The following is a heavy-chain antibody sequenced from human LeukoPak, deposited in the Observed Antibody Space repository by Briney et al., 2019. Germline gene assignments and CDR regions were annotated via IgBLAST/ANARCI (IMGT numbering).Heavy chain of an antibody. V-gene: IGHV3-9*01. D-gene: IGHD1-26*01. J-gene: IGHJ4*02. CDR1: GFTFDDYA. Sequence: GGSLRLSCAASGFTFDDYAMHWVRQAPGKGLEWVSGISWNSGSIGYADPVKGRFTISRDNAKNSLYLQMNSLRAEDTALYYCAKVGNWGQGTLVTVSS. CDR2: ISWNSGSI. CDR3: AKVGN.